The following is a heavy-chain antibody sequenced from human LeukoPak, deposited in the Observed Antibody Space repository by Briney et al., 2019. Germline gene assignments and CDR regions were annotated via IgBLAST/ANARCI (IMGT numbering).Heavy chain of an antibody. CDR3: ARQRMTTVTTLPFDS. J-gene: IGHJ4*02. CDR1: GFSLSTSGMC. CDR2: IDWDEDK. Sequence: RESGPALVKPTQTLRLTCTVSGFSLSTSGMCVSWIRQPPGKALEWLARIDWDEDKYYSTSLKTRLTISKDTSKNQVVLTMTNMDPVDTATYYCARQRMTTVTTLPFDSWGQGILVTVSS. D-gene: IGHD4-17*01. V-gene: IGHV2-70*11.